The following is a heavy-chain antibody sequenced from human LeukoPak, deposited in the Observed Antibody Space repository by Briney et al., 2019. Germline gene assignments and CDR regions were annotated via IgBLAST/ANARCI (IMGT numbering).Heavy chain of an antibody. CDR2: INPSGGST. CDR1: GYTFTSYY. V-gene: IGHV1-46*01. CDR3: ARESIAARRVDY. Sequence: GASVKVSCKASGYTFTSYYMHWVRQAPGQGLEWMGIINPSGGSTSYVQKFQGRVTMTRDTSTSTVYMELSSLRSEDTAVYYCARESIAARRVDYWGQGTLVTVSS. D-gene: IGHD6-6*01. J-gene: IGHJ4*02.